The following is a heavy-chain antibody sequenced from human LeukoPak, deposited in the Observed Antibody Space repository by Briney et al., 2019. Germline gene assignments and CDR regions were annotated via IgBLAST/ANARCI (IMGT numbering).Heavy chain of an antibody. CDR1: GGSISRYY. D-gene: IGHD6-19*01. CDR3: ARQPRAPQWLVIGVDFDY. CDR2: ISYSGST. V-gene: IGHV4-59*12. Sequence: PSETLSLTCTVSGGSISRYYWSWIRQPPGKGLEWIGYISYSGSTNYNPSLKSRVTISVDTSQNQFSLKLSSVTAADTAVYYCARQPRAPQWLVIGVDFDYWGQGTLVTVSS. J-gene: IGHJ4*02.